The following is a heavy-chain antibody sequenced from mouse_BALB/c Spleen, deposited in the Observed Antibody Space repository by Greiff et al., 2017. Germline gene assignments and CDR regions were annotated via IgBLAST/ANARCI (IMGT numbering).Heavy chain of an antibody. J-gene: IGHJ2*01. CDR2: ISSGSSTI. D-gene: IGHD2-4*01. CDR3: ARLNDYDSD. CDR1: GFTFSSFG. Sequence: EVQGVESGGGLVQPGGSRKLSCAASGFTFSSFGMHWVRQAPEKGLEWVAYISSGSSTIYYADTVKGRFTISRDNPKNTLFLQMTSLRSEDTAMYYCARLNDYDSDWGQGTTLTVSS. V-gene: IGHV5-17*02.